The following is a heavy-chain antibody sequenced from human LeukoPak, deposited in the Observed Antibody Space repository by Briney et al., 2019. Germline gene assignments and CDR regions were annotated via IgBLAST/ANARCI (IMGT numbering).Heavy chain of an antibody. V-gene: IGHV3-74*01. D-gene: IGHD5-24*01. CDR2: IDIDGSTT. CDR1: GFTFSNSL. Sequence: GGSLRLSCAASGFTFSNSLMHWVRQVPGKGLVWVARIDIDGSTTHYADSVKGRFTFSRDNAKNTLYLQMNILRAEDTAVYYCVRDRDGYNYWGQGTLVTVSS. CDR3: VRDRDGYNY. J-gene: IGHJ4*02.